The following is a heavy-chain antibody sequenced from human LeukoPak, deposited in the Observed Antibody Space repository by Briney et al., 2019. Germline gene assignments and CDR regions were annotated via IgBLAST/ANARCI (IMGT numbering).Heavy chain of an antibody. D-gene: IGHD6-6*01. Sequence: PSETLSLTCAVYGGSFSGYYWSWIRRPPGKGLEWIGEINHSGSTNYNPSLKSRVTISVDTSKNQFSLKLSSVTAADTAVYYCARGPLSIAARRYYYYYYMDVWGKGTTVTVSS. CDR2: INHSGST. CDR1: GGSFSGYY. J-gene: IGHJ6*03. V-gene: IGHV4-34*01. CDR3: ARGPLSIAARRYYYYYYMDV.